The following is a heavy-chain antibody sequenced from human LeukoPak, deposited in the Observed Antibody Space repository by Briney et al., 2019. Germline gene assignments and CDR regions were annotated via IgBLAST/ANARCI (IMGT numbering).Heavy chain of an antibody. CDR2: ISSSSRTI. CDR3: ASEPYVSIYI. V-gene: IGHV3-48*02. Sequence: PGGSLRLSYSASGFTLRSYSMNWLRQAPGKGLEWVSYISSSSRTIYYADSGKGRFTISRDNAKNSLYLQMNSLRDEDTAVYYCASEPYVSIYIWGQGTMVTVSS. J-gene: IGHJ3*02. D-gene: IGHD3-10*02. CDR1: GFTLRSYS.